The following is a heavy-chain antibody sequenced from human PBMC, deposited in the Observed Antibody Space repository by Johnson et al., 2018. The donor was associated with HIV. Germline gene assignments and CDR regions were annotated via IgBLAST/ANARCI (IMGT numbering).Heavy chain of an antibody. D-gene: IGHD6-13*01. CDR1: GFTFSNAW. J-gene: IGHJ3*02. CDR3: AKPAAAARDAFDI. Sequence: VQLVESGGGVVQPGRSLRLSCAASGFTFSNAWMSWVRQAPGKGLEWVANIKQDGSEKYFADSVKGRFTISRDNSKNTLYLQMSSLRAEDTAVYYCAKPAAAARDAFDIWGQGTMVTVSS. V-gene: IGHV3-7*02. CDR2: IKQDGSEK.